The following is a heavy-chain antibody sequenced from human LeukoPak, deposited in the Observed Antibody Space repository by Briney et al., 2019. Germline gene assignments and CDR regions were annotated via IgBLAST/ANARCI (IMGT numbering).Heavy chain of an antibody. CDR3: AKAGSGWDDYFDY. J-gene: IGHJ4*02. Sequence: TGGSLTLPCAASGFTFANSTMMGVRQAPGEGVEGVSSMCGWADSTQYGDSVKGRLTISRDNSKNTLYLQMNSLRVDDTAVYSCAKAGSGWDDYFDYWGQGTLVTVSS. V-gene: IGHV3-23*01. CDR2: MCGWADST. CDR1: GFTFANST. D-gene: IGHD6-19*01.